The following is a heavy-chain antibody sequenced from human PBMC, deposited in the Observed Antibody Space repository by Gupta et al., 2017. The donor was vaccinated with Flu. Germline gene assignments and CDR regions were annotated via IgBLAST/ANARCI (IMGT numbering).Heavy chain of an antibody. J-gene: IGHJ5*02. D-gene: IGHD2-15*01. CDR2: ISSSSSYI. CDR1: GFPFRSYG. Sequence: EVQLVESGGGLVKPGGSLRLSCAASGFPFRSYGMNWFRQAPGKGLEWVSAISSSSSYIYYADSVEGRFTSARDNAKNSMYLQMNSWRAEDTAVYYWAREGGYCSDGSGPRKLTRNWFDPWGQGTLVTVSS. V-gene: IGHV3-21*01. CDR3: AREGGYCSDGSGPRKLTRNWFDP.